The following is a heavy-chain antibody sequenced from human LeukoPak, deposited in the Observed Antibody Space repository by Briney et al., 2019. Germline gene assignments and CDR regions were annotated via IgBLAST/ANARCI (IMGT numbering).Heavy chain of an antibody. CDR3: ARGEKMYYYGSGSYYSWFDP. D-gene: IGHD3-10*01. Sequence: PSETLSLTCTVSGGSISSYYWSWTRQPPGKGLEWIGYIYYSGSTNYNPSLKSRVTISVDTSKNQFSLKLSSVTAADTAVYYCARGEKMYYYGSGSYYSWFDPWGQGTLVTVSS. CDR1: GGSISSYY. V-gene: IGHV4-59*01. J-gene: IGHJ5*02. CDR2: IYYSGST.